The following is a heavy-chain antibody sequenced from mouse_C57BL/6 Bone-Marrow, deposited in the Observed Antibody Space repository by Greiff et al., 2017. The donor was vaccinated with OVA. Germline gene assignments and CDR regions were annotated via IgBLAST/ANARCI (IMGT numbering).Heavy chain of an antibody. CDR1: GFTFSDYG. V-gene: IGHV5-17*01. Sequence: EVQRVESGGGLVKPGGPLKLSCAASGFTFSDYGMHWVRQAPEKGLEWVAYISSGSSTIYYADTVKGRFTISRDNAKNTLFLQMTSLRSEDTAMYYCARTTMVTTFDYWGQGTTLTVSS. D-gene: IGHD2-2*01. CDR3: ARTTMVTTFDY. CDR2: ISSGSSTI. J-gene: IGHJ2*01.